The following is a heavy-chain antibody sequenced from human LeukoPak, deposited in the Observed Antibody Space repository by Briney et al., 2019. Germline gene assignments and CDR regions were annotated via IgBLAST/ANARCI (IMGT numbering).Heavy chain of an antibody. Sequence: PGGSLRLSCVASGVTLSNYAMSWVRQAPGKGLEWVANIKQDGSEKYYVDSVKGRFTISRDNAKNSLYLQMNSLRAEDTAVYSCAREGESSGYYIDYWGQGILVTVSS. CDR3: AREGESSGYYIDY. CDR2: IKQDGSEK. J-gene: IGHJ4*02. D-gene: IGHD3-22*01. V-gene: IGHV3-7*01. CDR1: GVTLSNYA.